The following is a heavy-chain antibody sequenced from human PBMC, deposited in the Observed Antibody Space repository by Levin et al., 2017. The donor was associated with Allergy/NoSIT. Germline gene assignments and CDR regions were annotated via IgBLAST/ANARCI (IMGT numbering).Heavy chain of an antibody. CDR2: IYPADSDT. Sequence: KVSCKGSGYSFTTYWVAWVRHMPGKGLEWMGVIYPADSDTRYSPSFQGQVTISADKSISTVYLQWSSLKASDTAIYYCARLGAPHDSSGYYFVSWFDPWGQGTQVTVSS. CDR1: GYSFTTYW. J-gene: IGHJ5*02. V-gene: IGHV5-51*01. CDR3: ARLGAPHDSSGYYFVSWFDP. D-gene: IGHD3-22*01.